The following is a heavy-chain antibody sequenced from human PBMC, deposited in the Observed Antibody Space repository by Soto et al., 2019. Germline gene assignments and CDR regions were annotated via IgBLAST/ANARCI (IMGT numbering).Heavy chain of an antibody. CDR2: ISGSGGST. Sequence: EVQLLESGGGLVQPGGSLRLCCAASGFTFSSYAMSWVRQAPGKGLEWVSGISGSGGSTDYADSVKGRFTISRDNFKNTLDLQMNSLRADDTAVYYCAKRNWEGCSSISCYVYDHSGQGTLVTVS. D-gene: IGHD2-2*01. CDR1: GFTFSSYA. V-gene: IGHV3-23*01. CDR3: AKRNWEGCSSISCYVYDH. J-gene: IGHJ4*02.